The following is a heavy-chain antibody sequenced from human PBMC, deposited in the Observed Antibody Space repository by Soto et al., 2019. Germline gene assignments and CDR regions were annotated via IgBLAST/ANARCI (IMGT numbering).Heavy chain of an antibody. CDR1: GFTFSSYW. Sequence: GGSLRLSCAASGFTFSSYWMSWVRQAPGKGLEWVANIKQDGSETYYLDSVKGRFTFSRDNAKNSLDLQMSSLRAEDTAVYYCARGPERFHQLSNKWFDPWGQGTPVTVSS. CDR2: IKQDGSET. CDR3: ARGPERFHQLSNKWFDP. D-gene: IGHD1-1*01. J-gene: IGHJ5*02. V-gene: IGHV3-7*01.